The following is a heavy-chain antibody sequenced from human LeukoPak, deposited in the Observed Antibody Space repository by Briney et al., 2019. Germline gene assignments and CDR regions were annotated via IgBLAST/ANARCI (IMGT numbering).Heavy chain of an antibody. CDR1: GGSISSSSYY. V-gene: IGHV4-39*07. D-gene: IGHD3-22*01. CDR3: AILPSSDTFYYDRSGYYRPGVS. J-gene: IGHJ5*02. CDR2: IYYSGST. Sequence: SETLSLTCTVSGGSISSSSYYWGWIRQPPGKGLEWIGSIYYSGSTYYNPSLKSRVTISVDTSKNQFSLKLSSVTAADTAVYYCAILPSSDTFYYDRSGYYRPGVSWGQGTLVTVSS.